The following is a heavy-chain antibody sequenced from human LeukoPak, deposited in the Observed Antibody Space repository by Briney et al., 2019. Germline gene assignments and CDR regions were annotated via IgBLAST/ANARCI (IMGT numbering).Heavy chain of an antibody. CDR1: GGSISSYY. CDR3: ARERAPYSSTPGVNWFDS. V-gene: IGHV4-59*01. CDR2: IYYRGST. J-gene: IGHJ5*01. Sequence: KPSETLSLTCTVSGGSISSYYWTWIRQPPGKGLEWIGYIYYRGSTNYNPSLKSRVTISLDTSKNQFSLKLSSVTAADTAVYYCARERAPYSSTPGVNWFDSWGQGTLVTVSS. D-gene: IGHD6-13*01.